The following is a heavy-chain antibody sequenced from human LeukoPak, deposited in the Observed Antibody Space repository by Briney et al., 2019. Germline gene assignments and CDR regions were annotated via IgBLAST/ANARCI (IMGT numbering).Heavy chain of an antibody. V-gene: IGHV1-46*01. J-gene: IGHJ3*02. CDR2: INPSDGRT. CDR3: ARCLRGGDFVAQDAFDI. Sequence: ASVKVSCKASGYTFISYYIHWVRQAPGEGLEWMGIINPSDGRTTYAQKFQGRVTMTRDTSTSTVYMELSSLRSEDTAVYYCARCLRGGDFVAQDAFDIWGQGTMVTVSS. CDR1: GYTFISYY. D-gene: IGHD2-21*02.